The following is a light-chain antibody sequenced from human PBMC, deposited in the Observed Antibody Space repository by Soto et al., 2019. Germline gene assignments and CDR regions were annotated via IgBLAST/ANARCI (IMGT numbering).Light chain of an antibody. Sequence: QSVLTQPPSASGTPGQRVSISCSGSTSNIGRNDVNWYQQLPGTAPKLLIYAHTNRPSGVPDRFSASTSGTSASLAITGLQAEDEADYYCQSYDSTLSGSRVFGGGTKLTVL. J-gene: IGLJ3*02. V-gene: IGLV1-40*01. CDR1: TSNIGRND. CDR2: AHT. CDR3: QSYDSTLSGSRV.